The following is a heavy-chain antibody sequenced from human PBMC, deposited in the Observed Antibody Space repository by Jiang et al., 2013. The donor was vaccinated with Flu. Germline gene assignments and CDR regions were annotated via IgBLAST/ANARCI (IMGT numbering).Heavy chain of an antibody. Sequence: LLKPSETLSLTRAFYGGSFSGYFGNWIRQPPGKGLEWIGEINHSGNTNYNPSLKSRVTISLDTSKNEISLRLTSMTAADTAVYYCARNRADSYDSSGFYYSGSSFDYWGQGTLVTVSS. CDR3: ARNRADSYDSSGFYYSGSSFDY. CDR1: GGSFSGYF. J-gene: IGHJ4*02. CDR2: INHSGNT. V-gene: IGHV4-34*01. D-gene: IGHD3-22*01.